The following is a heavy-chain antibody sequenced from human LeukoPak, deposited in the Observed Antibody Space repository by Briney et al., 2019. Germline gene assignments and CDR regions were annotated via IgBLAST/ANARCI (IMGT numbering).Heavy chain of an antibody. CDR2: ISSSTI. Sequence: PGGSLRLSCAASGFTFSSYSFNWVRQAPGKGLEWVSYISSSTIYYADSVKGRFTISRDNAKNSLYLEMNSLRDEDTAVYYCARRYCSGVTCHSGFDYWGQGTPVTLSS. D-gene: IGHD2-15*01. V-gene: IGHV3-48*02. CDR3: ARRYCSGVTCHSGFDY. CDR1: GFTFSSYS. J-gene: IGHJ4*02.